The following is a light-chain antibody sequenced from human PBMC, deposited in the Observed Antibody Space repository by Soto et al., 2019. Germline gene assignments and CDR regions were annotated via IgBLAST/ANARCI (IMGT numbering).Light chain of an antibody. CDR3: SSYSSSTVRYV. CDR2: EVS. Sequence: QSVLTQPASVSGSPGQSITMSCTGTSSDVGRYDFVSWYQQHPGKAPKLLIYEVSNRPSGVSARFSGSKSDNTASLTISGLQAADEADYFCSSYSSSTVRYVFGSGTKVTVL. V-gene: IGLV2-14*01. CDR1: SSDVGRYDF. J-gene: IGLJ1*01.